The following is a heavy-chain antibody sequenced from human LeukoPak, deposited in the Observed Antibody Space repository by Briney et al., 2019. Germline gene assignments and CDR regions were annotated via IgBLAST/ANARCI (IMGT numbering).Heavy chain of an antibody. D-gene: IGHD3-10*01. V-gene: IGHV4-59*10. CDR1: GGSFSSYY. CDR3: ARSYGSGTCDY. Sequence: SETLSLTCAVYGGSFSSYYWSWIRQPAGKGLEWIGRIYTSGSTNYNPSLKSRVTISVDTSKNQFSLKLSSVTAADTAVYYCARSYGSGTCDYWGQGTLVTVSS. CDR2: IYTSGST. J-gene: IGHJ4*02.